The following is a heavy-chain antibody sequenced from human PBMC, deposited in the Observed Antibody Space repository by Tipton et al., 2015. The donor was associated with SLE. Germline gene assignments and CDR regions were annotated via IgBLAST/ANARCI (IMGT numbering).Heavy chain of an antibody. V-gene: IGHV4-59*11. Sequence: TLSLTCTVSGGSISSHYWSWIRQPPGKGLEWIGYISYSETTNYNPSLKSRVTISVDTSKNQFSLKLRSVTAADTAVYYCAGASWSYGFFDYWGQGTLVTVSP. CDR2: ISYSETT. CDR1: GGSISSHY. J-gene: IGHJ4*02. CDR3: AGASWSYGFFDY. D-gene: IGHD3-10*01.